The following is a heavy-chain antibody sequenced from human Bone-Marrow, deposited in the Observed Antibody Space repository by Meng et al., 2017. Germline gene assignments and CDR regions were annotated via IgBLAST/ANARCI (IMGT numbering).Heavy chain of an antibody. J-gene: IGHJ4*02. CDR2: IYYSGST. Sequence: GSLRLSCTVSGGSISSYYWSWIRQPPGKGLEWIGYIYYSGSTNYNPSLKSRVTISVDTSKNQFSLKLSSVTAADTAVYYCARESFEWAQYYYWGQGTLVTVSS. V-gene: IGHV4-59*01. CDR1: GGSISSYY. D-gene: IGHD3-3*01. CDR3: ARESFEWAQYYY.